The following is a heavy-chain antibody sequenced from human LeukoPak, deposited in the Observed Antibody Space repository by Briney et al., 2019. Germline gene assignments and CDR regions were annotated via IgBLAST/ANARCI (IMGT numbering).Heavy chain of an antibody. Sequence: ASVKVSCKASGYTFTGYYMHWVRQAPGQGLEWMGWINPNSGGTNYAQKFQGRVTMTRDTSISTAYMELSRLRSDDTAVYYCARDGSIAAAGRGYYYYYMDVWGKGTTVTVSS. D-gene: IGHD6-13*01. V-gene: IGHV1-2*02. CDR1: GYTFTGYY. CDR2: INPNSGGT. J-gene: IGHJ6*03. CDR3: ARDGSIAAAGRGYYYYYMDV.